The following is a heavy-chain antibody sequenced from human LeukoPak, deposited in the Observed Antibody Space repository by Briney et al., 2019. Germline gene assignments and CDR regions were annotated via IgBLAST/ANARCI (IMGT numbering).Heavy chain of an antibody. CDR2: IYYSGST. Sequence: PSETLSLTCAVSGGSVSSASYYWTWIRQPPGKGLEWIGNIYYSGSTYYNPSLKSRVTISVDTSKNQFSLKLSSVTAADTAVYYCARHGISVDSWGQGTLVTVSS. J-gene: IGHJ4*02. CDR3: ARHGISVDS. D-gene: IGHD1-26*01. V-gene: IGHV4-39*01. CDR1: GGSVSSASYY.